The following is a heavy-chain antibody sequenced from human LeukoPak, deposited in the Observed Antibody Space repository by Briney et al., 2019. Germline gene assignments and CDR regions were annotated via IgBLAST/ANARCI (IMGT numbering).Heavy chain of an antibody. CDR1: GFTFSSYW. D-gene: IGHD3-9*01. V-gene: IGHV3-7*05. J-gene: IGHJ4*02. CDR3: ARSPTPTVLRYFDWLRPWYFGY. CDR2: IKQDGSEK. Sequence: PGGSLRLSCAASGFTFSSYWMSWVRQAPGKGLEWVANIKQDGSEKYYVDSVKGRFTISRDNAKNSLYLQMNSLRAEDTAVYYCARSPTPTVLRYFDWLRPWYFGYWGQGTLVTVSS.